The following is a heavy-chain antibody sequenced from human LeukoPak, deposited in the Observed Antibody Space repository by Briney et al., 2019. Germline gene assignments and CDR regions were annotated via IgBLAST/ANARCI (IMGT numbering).Heavy chain of an antibody. J-gene: IGHJ6*02. CDR1: GGSFSDYY. Sequence: PSETLSLTCAVYGGSFSDYYWSWIRQPPGKGLEWIGEIDHRESTTYNPSLKSRVTISVDTSKNQFSLKLNSVTAADTAVYYCASRMYYYYGMDVWAKGPRSSSP. CDR2: IDHREST. CDR3: ASRMYYYYGMDV. V-gene: IGHV4-34*01.